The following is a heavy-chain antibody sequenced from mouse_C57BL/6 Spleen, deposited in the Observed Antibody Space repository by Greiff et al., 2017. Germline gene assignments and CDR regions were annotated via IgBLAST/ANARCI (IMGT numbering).Heavy chain of an antibody. CDR2: IYPRDGST. V-gene: IGHV1-78*01. CDR1: GYTFTDHT. J-gene: IGHJ3*01. Sequence: VQLQESDAELVKPGASVKISCKVSGYTFTDHTIHWMKQRPEQGLEWIGYIYPRDGSTKYNEKFKGKATLTADKSSSTAYMQLNSLTSEDSAVDFCASGRLEIPSFAYWGQGTLVTVSA. CDR3: ASGRLEIPSFAY. D-gene: IGHD4-1*01.